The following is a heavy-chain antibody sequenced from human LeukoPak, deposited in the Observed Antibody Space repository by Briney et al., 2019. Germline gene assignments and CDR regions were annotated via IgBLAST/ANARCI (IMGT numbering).Heavy chain of an antibody. Sequence: SVKVSCKASGGTFSSYAISWVRQAPGQGLEWMGGIIPIFGTANYAQKFQGRVTITTDESTSTAHMELSSLRSEDTAVYYCARADGSGSYYKHWGQGTLVTVPS. CDR3: ARADGSGSYYKH. CDR1: GGTFSSYA. D-gene: IGHD3-10*01. CDR2: IIPIFGTA. J-gene: IGHJ4*02. V-gene: IGHV1-69*05.